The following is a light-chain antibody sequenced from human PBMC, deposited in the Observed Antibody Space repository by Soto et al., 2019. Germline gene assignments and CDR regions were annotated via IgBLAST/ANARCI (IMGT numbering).Light chain of an antibody. CDR2: GAS. J-gene: IGKJ5*01. Sequence: EIILTQSPDTLPLSPVERATLSCRASQTVSSTYLAWCQQRPGQAPRLLIYGASTRAAGIPDRFSGSGSGTDFTLTITRLEPEDFAVYFCQQYTGPPTTFGQGTRLEIK. CDR1: QTVSSTY. CDR3: QQYTGPPTT. V-gene: IGKV3-20*01.